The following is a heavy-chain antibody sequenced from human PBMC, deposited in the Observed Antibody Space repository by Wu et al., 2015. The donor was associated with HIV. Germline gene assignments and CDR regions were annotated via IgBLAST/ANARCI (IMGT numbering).Heavy chain of an antibody. V-gene: IGHV1-69*05. D-gene: IGHD1-26*01. CDR1: GGAFKNYA. Sequence: VHLVQSGAEVKKPGSSVKISCKASGGAFKNYAVSWVRQAPGQGLEWMGGIIPIFDTRNYAHNFQGRVTITTDDSTTTAYMELSSLRSEDTAVYYCAKANRIVISGIDYYHQYGMDVWGQGTTVTVSS. CDR2: IIPIFDTR. CDR3: AKANRIVISGIDYYHQYGMDV. J-gene: IGHJ6*02.